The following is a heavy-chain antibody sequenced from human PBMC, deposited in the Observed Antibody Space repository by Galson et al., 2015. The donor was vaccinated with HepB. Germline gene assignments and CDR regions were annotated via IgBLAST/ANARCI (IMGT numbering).Heavy chain of an antibody. CDR2: INPSGGST. Sequence: SVKVSCKASGYTFTSYYMHWVRQAPGQGLEWMGIINPSGGSTSYAQKFQGRVTMTRDTSTSTVYMELSSLRSEDTAVYYCARSWELLNDAFDIWGQGTMVTVPS. CDR1: GYTFTSYY. V-gene: IGHV1-46*01. CDR3: ARSWELLNDAFDI. D-gene: IGHD1-26*01. J-gene: IGHJ3*02.